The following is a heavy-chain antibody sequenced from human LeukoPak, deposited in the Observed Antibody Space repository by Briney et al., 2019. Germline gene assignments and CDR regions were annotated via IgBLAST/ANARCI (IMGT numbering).Heavy chain of an antibody. V-gene: IGHV4-4*07. J-gene: IGHJ3*02. Sequence: KPLEGPCVSPAEPRDSISGDNWSCVWQTPRERLEWGGRIYSSGGTNFNPTLISRVAMSVDTSKNQFTLKLISVTAADTAVYYCARGIVASTSGAFDIWGQGTMVTLSS. CDR1: RDSISGDN. CDR2: IYSSGGT. D-gene: IGHD2-15*01. CDR3: ARGIVASTSGAFDI.